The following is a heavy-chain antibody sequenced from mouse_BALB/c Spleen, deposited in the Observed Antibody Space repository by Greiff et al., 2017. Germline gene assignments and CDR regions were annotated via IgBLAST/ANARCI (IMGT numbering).Heavy chain of an antibody. V-gene: IGHV7-3*02. CDR3: ARDSYYYGSSPLDFDY. CDR1: GFTFTDYY. CDR2: IRNKANGYTT. Sequence: DVKLVESGGGLVQPGGSLRLSCATSGFTFTDYYMSWVRQPPGKALEWLGFIRNKANGYTTEYSASVKGRFTISRDNSQSILYLQMNTLRAEDSATYYCARDSYYYGSSPLDFDYWGQGTTLTVSS. J-gene: IGHJ2*01. D-gene: IGHD1-1*01.